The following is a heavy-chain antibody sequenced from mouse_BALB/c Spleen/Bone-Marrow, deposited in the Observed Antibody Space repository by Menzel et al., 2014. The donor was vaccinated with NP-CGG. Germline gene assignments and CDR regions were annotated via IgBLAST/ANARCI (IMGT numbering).Heavy chain of an antibody. V-gene: IGHV7-3*02. CDR1: GFTFTDYY. CDR3: ARGGNDLDY. D-gene: IGHD2-3*01. Sequence: EVKVVESGGGLVQPGGSLRLSCATSGFTFTDYYMSWVRQPPGKALEWLGFIRNKANGYTTEYSASVKGRFTISRDNSQSTLYLQMNTRRAEDSATYYCARGGNDLDYWGQGTTLTVSS. CDR2: IRNKANGYTT. J-gene: IGHJ2*01.